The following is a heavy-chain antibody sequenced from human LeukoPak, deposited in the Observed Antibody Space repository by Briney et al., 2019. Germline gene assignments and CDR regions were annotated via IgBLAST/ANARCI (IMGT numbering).Heavy chain of an antibody. J-gene: IGHJ4*02. D-gene: IGHD3-10*01. CDR2: IIPIFGTA. Sequence: ASVKVFCKPSGGTFSSYAISWVRQAPAQGLEWMGGIIPIFGTANYAQKFQGRVTITADESTSTAYMELSSLRSEDTAVYYCAREGDYYGSGSPPMVYFDYWGQGTLVTVSS. CDR3: AREGDYYGSGSPPMVYFDY. V-gene: IGHV1-69*13. CDR1: GGTFSSYA.